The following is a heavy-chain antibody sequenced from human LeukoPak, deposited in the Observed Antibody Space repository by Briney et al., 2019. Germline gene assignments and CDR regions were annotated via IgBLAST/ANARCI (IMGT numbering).Heavy chain of an antibody. CDR3: ARRLTQYDCFDP. CDR1: GDSVSSNSVT. V-gene: IGHV6-1*01. J-gene: IGHJ5*02. CDR2: TYYRSAWYN. Sequence: SQTLSLTCVISGDSVSSNSVTWNWIRQSPSRGLEWLGRTYYRSAWYNDYAVSVRGRITVNPDTSKNQFSLHLNSVTPEDTAVYYCARRLTQYDCFDPWGQGILVTVSS. D-gene: IGHD2-2*01.